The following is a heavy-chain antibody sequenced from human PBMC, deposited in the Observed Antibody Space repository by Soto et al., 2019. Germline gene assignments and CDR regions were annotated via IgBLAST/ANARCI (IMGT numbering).Heavy chain of an antibody. Sequence: ASVKVSCKASGYTFTSYDINWVRQATGQGLEWMGWMNPNSGNTGYAQKFQGRVTMTRNTSISTAYMELSSLRSEDTAVYYCARVTGYYYGSGSYSYGMDVWGQGTTVTVSS. D-gene: IGHD3-10*01. CDR2: MNPNSGNT. CDR1: GYTFTSYD. V-gene: IGHV1-8*01. CDR3: ARVTGYYYGSGSYSYGMDV. J-gene: IGHJ6*02.